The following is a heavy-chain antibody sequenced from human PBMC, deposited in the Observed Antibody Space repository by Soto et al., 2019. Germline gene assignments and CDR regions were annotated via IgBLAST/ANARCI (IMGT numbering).Heavy chain of an antibody. J-gene: IGHJ4*02. V-gene: IGHV1-69*01. CDR2: ITPMIGTT. CDR3: ARDVSVMTSVFGF. D-gene: IGHD3-10*01. CDR1: GGTFYTYA. Sequence: QVHLGQSGAEVKRPGSSVRFSCRASGGTFYTYAFTWVRQAPGQGLEWMGGITPMIGTTKYAQKFHGRVTFSEDESASTAYMELRNLRSDDTAVYYCARDVSVMTSVFGFWGQGTLITVSS.